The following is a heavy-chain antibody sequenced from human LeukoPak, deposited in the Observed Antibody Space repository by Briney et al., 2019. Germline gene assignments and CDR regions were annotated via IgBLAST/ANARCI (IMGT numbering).Heavy chain of an antibody. V-gene: IGHV1-69*04. CDR3: ARARRGRYCSSTSCSRWFDP. D-gene: IGHD2-2*01. CDR1: GGTFSSYA. CDR2: IIPILGIA. J-gene: IGHJ5*02. Sequence: VASVKVSCKASGGTFSSYAISWVRQAPGQGLEWMGRIIPILGIANYAQKFQGRVTITADKSTSTAYMELSSLRSEDTAVYYCARARRGRYCSSTSCSRWFDPWGQGTLVTVSS.